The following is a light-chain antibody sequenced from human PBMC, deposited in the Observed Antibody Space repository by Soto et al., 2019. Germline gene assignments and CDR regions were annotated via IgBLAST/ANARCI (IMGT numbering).Light chain of an antibody. J-gene: IGLJ1*01. CDR1: SSDLAMYNY. CDR3: CSYAGTYTFYV. Sequence: QSVLTQPASVSGSPGQSITISCTGTSSDLAMYNYVSWYQHHPGKAPKLMIYDVSERPSRVPDRFSGSKSGNTASLTISGLRAEDEADYYCCSYAGTYTFYVFGTGTKATVL. CDR2: DVS. V-gene: IGLV2-11*02.